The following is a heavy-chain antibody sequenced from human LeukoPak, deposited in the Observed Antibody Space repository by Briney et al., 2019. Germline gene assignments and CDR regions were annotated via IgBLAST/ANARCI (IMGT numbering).Heavy chain of an antibody. CDR2: ISTYKGNT. CDR1: GYTFTSYD. Sequence: ASGKVSCKASGYTFTSYDISWVRQAPGQGLKWMGWISTYKGNTNYAKKLQGRVSMTTDTITTAAYMELRSLRSDDTAVYYCARDHSGNWFDPWGQGTLVTVSS. D-gene: IGHD1-26*01. V-gene: IGHV1-18*01. J-gene: IGHJ5*02. CDR3: ARDHSGNWFDP.